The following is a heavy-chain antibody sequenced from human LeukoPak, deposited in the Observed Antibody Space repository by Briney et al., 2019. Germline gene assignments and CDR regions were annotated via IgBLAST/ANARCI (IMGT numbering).Heavy chain of an antibody. CDR2: IYYSGST. CDR3: VGEYYGSGIGAGYYGMDV. Sequence: SETLSLTCTVSGGSISSYYWSWIRQPPGKGLEWIGYIYYSGSTNYNPSLKSRVTISVDTSKNQFSLKLSSVTAADTAVYYCVGEYYGSGIGAGYYGMDVWGQGTTVTVSS. J-gene: IGHJ6*02. D-gene: IGHD3-10*01. CDR1: GGSISSYY. V-gene: IGHV4-59*01.